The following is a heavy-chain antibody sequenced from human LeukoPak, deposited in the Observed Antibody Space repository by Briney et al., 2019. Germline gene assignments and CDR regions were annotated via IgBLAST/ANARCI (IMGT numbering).Heavy chain of an antibody. CDR2: INPSGGST. V-gene: IGHV1-46*01. Sequence: VASVKVSCKAFGYSLTNYYVYWVRQAPGQGLEWMGEINPSGGSTSYAQKFQGRITVTRDTYTNTVYMDLSSLRSEDTATYYCARGAPTTRIGAGRFDYWGQGSLLTVAS. J-gene: IGHJ4*02. CDR3: ARGAPTTRIGAGRFDY. D-gene: IGHD5-12*01. CDR1: GYSLTNYY.